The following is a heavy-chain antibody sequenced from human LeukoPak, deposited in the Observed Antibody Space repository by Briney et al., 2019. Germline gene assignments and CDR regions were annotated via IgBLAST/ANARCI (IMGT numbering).Heavy chain of an antibody. D-gene: IGHD3-3*01. Sequence: ASVKVSCKASGYTFTGYYMHWVRQAPGRGLEWMGWINPNSGGTNYAQKFQRRVTMTRDTSISTAYMELSRLRSDDTAVYYCARGFLEWLSYSIYFDYWGQGTLVTVSS. CDR2: INPNSGGT. CDR3: ARGFLEWLSYSIYFDY. J-gene: IGHJ4*02. V-gene: IGHV1-2*02. CDR1: GYTFTGYY.